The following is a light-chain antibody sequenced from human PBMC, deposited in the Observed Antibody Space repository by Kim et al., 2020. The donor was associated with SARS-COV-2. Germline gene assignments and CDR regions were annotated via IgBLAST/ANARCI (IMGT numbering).Light chain of an antibody. CDR3: QAWDSSTAV. V-gene: IGLV3-1*01. J-gene: IGLJ2*01. CDR1: KLGYKY. CDR2: QDS. Sequence: SGSPGQTASITCSGDKLGYKYACWYQQKPGQSHVLVIYQDSKRPSGIPERFSGSSSGNTATLTISGTQAMDEADYYCQAWDSSTAVFGAGTKLTVL.